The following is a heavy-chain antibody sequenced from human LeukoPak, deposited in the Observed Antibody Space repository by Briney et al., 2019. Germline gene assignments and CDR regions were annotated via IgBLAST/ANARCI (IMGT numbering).Heavy chain of an antibody. V-gene: IGHV3-72*01. J-gene: IGHJ4*02. D-gene: IGHD3-22*01. CDR2: SRNKANSYTT. CDR3: SRGKDSSGHYFPDY. CDR1: GLTFSDHY. Sequence: GGSLRLSCAASGLTFSDHYMDWVRQAPGKGLEWVGRSRNKANSYTTEYAASVKGRFTISRDDSKNSVSLQMNSLETEDTAVYYCSRGKDSSGHYFPDYWGQGTLVTVSS.